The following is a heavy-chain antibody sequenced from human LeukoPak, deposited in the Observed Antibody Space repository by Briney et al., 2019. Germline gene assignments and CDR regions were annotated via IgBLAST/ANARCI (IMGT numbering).Heavy chain of an antibody. CDR3: ARGGYIGYSSSWYRGKTDY. CDR1: GGSFSGYY. D-gene: IGHD6-13*01. CDR2: INHSGST. V-gene: IGHV4-34*01. Sequence: SETLSLTCAVYGGSFSGYYWSWIRQPPGKGLEWIREINHSGSTNYNPSLKSRVTISVDTSKNQYSLKLSSVTAADTAVYYCARGGYIGYSSSWYRGKTDYWGQGTLVTVSS. J-gene: IGHJ4*02.